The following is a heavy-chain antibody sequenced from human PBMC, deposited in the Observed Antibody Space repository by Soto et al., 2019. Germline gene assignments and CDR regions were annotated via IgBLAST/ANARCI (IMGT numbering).Heavy chain of an antibody. CDR3: ARDPVGWMNTAAATTN. CDR1: GFTFSSYW. J-gene: IGHJ4*02. V-gene: IGHV3-7*03. CDR2: IKQDGSEK. D-gene: IGHD6-13*01. Sequence: PGGSLRLSCAASGFTFSSYWMSWVRQAPGKGLEWVANIKQDGSEKYYVDSVKGRFTISRDNAKNSLYLQMNSLRAEDTAVYYCARDPVGWMNTAAATTNWGQGTLVTVSS.